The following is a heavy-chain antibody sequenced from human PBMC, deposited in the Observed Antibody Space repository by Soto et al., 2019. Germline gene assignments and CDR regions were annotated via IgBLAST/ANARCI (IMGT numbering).Heavy chain of an antibody. V-gene: IGHV3-21*01. D-gene: IGHD2-2*01. CDR2: ISSSSSYI. CDR1: GFTFSSYS. Sequence: VGSLRLSCAASGFTFSSYSMNWVRQAPGKGLEWVSSISSSSSYIYYADSVKGRFTITRDNAKNSLYLQMNSLRAEDTAVYYCARDLRHCSSTSCYDYWGQGTLVTVSS. J-gene: IGHJ4*02. CDR3: ARDLRHCSSTSCYDY.